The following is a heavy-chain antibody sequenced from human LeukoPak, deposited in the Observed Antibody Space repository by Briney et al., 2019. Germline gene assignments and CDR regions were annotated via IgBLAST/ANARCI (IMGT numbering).Heavy chain of an antibody. V-gene: IGHV4-4*07. CDR2: FYTSGST. Sequence: PSETLSLTCSVSGGSVNSYYWSWIRQPAGKGLEWIGRFYTSGSTDYNPSLKSRLTMSVDTSKNQFSLNLSSVTAADTAVYYCARDSRDPSLWFGELLSRLDCWGQGTLVTVSS. CDR1: GGSVNSYY. CDR3: ARDSRDPSLWFGELLSRLDC. D-gene: IGHD3-10*01. J-gene: IGHJ4*02.